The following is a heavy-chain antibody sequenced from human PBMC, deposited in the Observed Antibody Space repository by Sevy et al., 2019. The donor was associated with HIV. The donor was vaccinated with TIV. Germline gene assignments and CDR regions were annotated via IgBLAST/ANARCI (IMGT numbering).Heavy chain of an antibody. CDR3: ARAYGDYVGGYYFDY. J-gene: IGHJ4*02. CDR2: ITRSSSYI. D-gene: IGHD4-17*01. Sequence: GGSLRLSCAASGLTFSLYSLNWVRQAPGKGLEWVSSITRSSSYIYYTDSVKGRFTISRDNAKNSLYLQMNSLRVEDTAVYYCARAYGDYVGGYYFDYWGQGALVTVSS. CDR1: GLTFSLYS. V-gene: IGHV3-21*01.